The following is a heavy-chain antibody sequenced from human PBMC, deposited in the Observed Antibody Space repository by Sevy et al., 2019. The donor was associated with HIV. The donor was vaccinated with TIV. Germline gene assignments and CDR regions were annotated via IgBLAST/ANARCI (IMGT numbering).Heavy chain of an antibody. V-gene: IGHV4-59*13. D-gene: IGHD6-13*01. CDR1: GGSISSYY. CDR3: ARQGGSSEFAFHVDI. Sequence: SETLSLTCTVFGGSISSYYWSWIRQPPGKGLEWIGYMYYSGSTNCNPSLKSRVTTSADTSKNQFSLKLTSLTPADTSVYYCARQGGSSEFAFHVDIWGQGTMVTVSS. CDR2: MYYSGST. J-gene: IGHJ3*02.